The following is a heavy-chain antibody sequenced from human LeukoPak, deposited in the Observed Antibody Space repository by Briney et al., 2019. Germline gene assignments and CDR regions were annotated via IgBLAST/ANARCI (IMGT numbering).Heavy chain of an antibody. V-gene: IGHV4-30-4*01. CDR1: GGSISSGDYY. CDR2: IYYSGST. J-gene: IGHJ4*02. D-gene: IGHD4-17*01. CDR3: ARASDYGDLLF. Sequence: KTSETLSLTCTVSGGSISSGDYYWSWIRQPPGKGLEWIGYIYYSGSTYYNPSLKSRVTISVDTSKNQFSLKLSSVTAADTAVYYCARASDYGDLLFWGQGTLVTVSS.